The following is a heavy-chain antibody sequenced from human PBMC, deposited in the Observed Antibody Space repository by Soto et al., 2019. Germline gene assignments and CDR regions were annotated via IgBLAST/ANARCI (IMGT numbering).Heavy chain of an antibody. D-gene: IGHD1-26*01. CDR1: GYTFTGYY. V-gene: IGHV1-2*04. CDR3: ARGGDPMQVGHPYYYGMDV. J-gene: IGHJ6*02. Sequence: GSSVKLSCKASGYTFTGYYIHWVRQAPGQGLEWMGWINPNSGGTNYAQKFQGWVTMTRDTSISTAYMELSRLRSDDTAVYYCARGGDPMQVGHPYYYGMDVWGQGTTVTVSS. CDR2: INPNSGGT.